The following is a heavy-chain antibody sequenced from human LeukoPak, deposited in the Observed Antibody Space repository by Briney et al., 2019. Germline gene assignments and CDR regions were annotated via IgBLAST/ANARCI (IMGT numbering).Heavy chain of an antibody. Sequence: GGSLRLSCAASGLTFSDYYMSWIRQAPGKGLEWVSYISSSGSTIYYADSVKGRFTISRDNAKNSLYLQMNSLRAEDTAVYYCARKGVYSSSYTNFDYWGQGTLVTVSS. CDR3: ARKGVYSSSYTNFDY. CDR2: ISSSGSTI. V-gene: IGHV3-11*04. D-gene: IGHD6-6*01. J-gene: IGHJ4*02. CDR1: GLTFSDYY.